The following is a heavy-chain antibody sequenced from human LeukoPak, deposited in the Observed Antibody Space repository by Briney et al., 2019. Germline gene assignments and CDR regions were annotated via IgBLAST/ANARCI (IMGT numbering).Heavy chain of an antibody. D-gene: IGHD5-24*01. Sequence: SETLSLTCAVSGGSISSGGYSWSWIRQPPGKGLEWIGYIYHSGSTYYNPSLKSRVTISVDRSKNQFSLKLSSVTAADTAVYYCARAGSRGGYISVCDYWGQGTLVTVSS. J-gene: IGHJ4*02. CDR2: IYHSGST. V-gene: IGHV4-30-2*01. CDR3: ARAGSRGGYISVCDY. CDR1: GGSISSGGYS.